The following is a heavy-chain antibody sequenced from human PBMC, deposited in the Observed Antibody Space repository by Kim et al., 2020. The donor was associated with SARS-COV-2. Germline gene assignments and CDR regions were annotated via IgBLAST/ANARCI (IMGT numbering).Heavy chain of an antibody. CDR3: ARHDPLSGSYLFDY. D-gene: IGHD1-26*01. V-gene: IGHV4-59*08. J-gene: IGHJ4*02. CDR1: GGSISSYY. CDR2: IYYSGST. Sequence: SETLSLTCTVSGGSISSYYWSWIRQPPGKGLEWIGYIYYSGSTNYNPSLKSRVTISVDTSKNQFSLKLSSVTAADTAVYYCARHDPLSGSYLFDYWGQGTLVTVSS.